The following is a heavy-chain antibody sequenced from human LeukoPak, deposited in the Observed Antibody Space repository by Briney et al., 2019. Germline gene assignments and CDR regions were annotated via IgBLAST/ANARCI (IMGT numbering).Heavy chain of an antibody. CDR2: FDPEDGET. D-gene: IGHD7-27*01. V-gene: IGHV1-24*01. CDR3: ARDERLTGELDY. CDR1: GYTLTELS. Sequence: ASVKVSCKVSGYTLTELSMHWVRQAPGKGLEWMGGFDPEDGETIYAQKFQGRVTMTEDTSTDTAYMELRSLRSDDTAVYYCARDERLTGELDYWGQGTLVTVSS. J-gene: IGHJ4*02.